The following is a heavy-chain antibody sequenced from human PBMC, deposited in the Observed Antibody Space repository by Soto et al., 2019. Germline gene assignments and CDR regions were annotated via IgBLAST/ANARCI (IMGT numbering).Heavy chain of an antibody. D-gene: IGHD3-10*01. CDR1: GGSISSGGYY. J-gene: IGHJ6*02. CDR3: ARGLTMVSGAGYYYYGMDV. Sequence: QVQLQESGPGLVKPSQTLSLTCTVSGGSISSGGYYWSWIRQHPGKGLEWIGYIYYSGSTCYNPSLTSRVTISVDTSKNQFSLKLSSVTAADTAVYYCARGLTMVSGAGYYYYGMDVWGQGTTVTVSS. CDR2: IYYSGST. V-gene: IGHV4-31*03.